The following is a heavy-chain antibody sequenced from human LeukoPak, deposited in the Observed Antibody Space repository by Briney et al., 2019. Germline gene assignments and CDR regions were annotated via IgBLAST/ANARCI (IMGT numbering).Heavy chain of an antibody. Sequence: ASVTASCKVSGYTLTELSMHWVRQAPGKGLEWMGGFDPEDGETIYAQKFHGRVTMTEDTSTDTAYMELSSLRSEDTAVYYCATDPFYYYDSSGYDYWGQGTLVTVSS. CDR1: GYTLTELS. V-gene: IGHV1-24*01. CDR3: ATDPFYYYDSSGYDY. CDR2: FDPEDGET. D-gene: IGHD3-22*01. J-gene: IGHJ4*02.